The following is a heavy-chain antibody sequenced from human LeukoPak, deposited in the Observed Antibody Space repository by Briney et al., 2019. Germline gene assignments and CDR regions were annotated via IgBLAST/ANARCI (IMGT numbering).Heavy chain of an antibody. Sequence: VASVKVSCKASGYTFIHYGISWVRQAPGQGLEWMGWINTNNGNTNYAQNLQGRVTMTTDTSTSTAYMELRSLRSDDTAVYFCARDLTGSRCCGGSCYFMFGYWGQGTLVTVSS. CDR3: ARDLTGSRCCGGSCYFMFGY. V-gene: IGHV1-18*01. D-gene: IGHD2-15*01. J-gene: IGHJ4*02. CDR1: GYTFIHYG. CDR2: INTNNGNT.